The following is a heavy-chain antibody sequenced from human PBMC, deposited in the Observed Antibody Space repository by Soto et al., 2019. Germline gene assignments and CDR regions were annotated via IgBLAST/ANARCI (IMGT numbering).Heavy chain of an antibody. CDR2: ISSNGGST. CDR1: GFTFSSYA. V-gene: IGHV3-64D*08. D-gene: IGHD3-22*01. CDR3: VIYPTTDYDNSGHPRYFDY. J-gene: IGHJ4*02. Sequence: PGGSLRLSCSASGFTFSSYAMHWVRQAPGKGLEYVSAISSNGGSTYYADSVKGRFTISRDNSKNTLYLQMSSLRAEDTAVYYCVIYPTTDYDNSGHPRYFDYWGQGTLVTVSS.